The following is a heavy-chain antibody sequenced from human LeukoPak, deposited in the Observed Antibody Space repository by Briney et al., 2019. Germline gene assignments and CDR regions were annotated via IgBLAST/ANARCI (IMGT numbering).Heavy chain of an antibody. J-gene: IGHJ4*02. Sequence: GGSLRLSCAASGFTFSSYGMHWVRQAPGKGLEWVAVISYDGSNKYYADSVKGRFTISRDNSKNTLYLQMNSLRAEDTAVYYCARAKLQYYFDYWGQGTLVTVSS. CDR1: GFTFSSYG. CDR3: ARAKLQYYFDY. D-gene: IGHD4-11*01. V-gene: IGHV3-30*19. CDR2: ISYDGSNK.